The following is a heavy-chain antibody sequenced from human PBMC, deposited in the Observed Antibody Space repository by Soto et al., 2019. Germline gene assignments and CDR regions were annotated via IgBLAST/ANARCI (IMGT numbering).Heavy chain of an antibody. CDR3: ARDRGGRSSGMFDY. V-gene: IGHV3-7*03. CDR1: GFTFSSYW. J-gene: IGHJ4*02. D-gene: IGHD6-19*01. Sequence: EVQLVESGGGLVQPGGSLRLSCAASGFTFSSYWMSWVRQAPGKGLEWVANIKQDGSEKYYVDSVKGRFTISRDNAKNSLYLQMNSLRAEDTAVYYCARDRGGRSSGMFDYWGQGTLVTVSS. CDR2: IKQDGSEK.